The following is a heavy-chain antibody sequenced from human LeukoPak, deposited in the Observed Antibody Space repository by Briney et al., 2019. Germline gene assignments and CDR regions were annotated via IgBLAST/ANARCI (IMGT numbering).Heavy chain of an antibody. CDR1: GGSISSGGYY. J-gene: IGHJ4*02. D-gene: IGHD3-10*01. CDR2: IYYSGST. V-gene: IGHV4-31*03. CDR3: ARVKNLRTYGSGTYYFDY. Sequence: SGTLSLTCTVSGGSISSGGYYWSWIRQHPGKGLEWIGYIYYSGSTYYNPSLKSRVTISVDTSKNQFSLKLSSVTAADTAVYYCARVKNLRTYGSGTYYFDYWGQGTLVTVSS.